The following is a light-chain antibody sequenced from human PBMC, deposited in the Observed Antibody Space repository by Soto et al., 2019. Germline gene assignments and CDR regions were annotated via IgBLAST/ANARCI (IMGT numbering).Light chain of an antibody. V-gene: IGLV2-14*02. CDR1: RSVVGSYNS. Sequence: QSVLPQPASVSGSPGQSIAISCTGTRSVVGSYNSVSWYQQHPGKAPKLMIDEGSKRHSGVSNRFSAYKSGNTASLTISGLQAEDEADYYCSSYRSRNLFVFGTGTKVTVL. J-gene: IGLJ1*01. CDR2: EGS. CDR3: SSYRSRNLFV.